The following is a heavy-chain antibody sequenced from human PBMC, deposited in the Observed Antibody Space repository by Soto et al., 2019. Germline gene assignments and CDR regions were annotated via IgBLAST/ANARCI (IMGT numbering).Heavy chain of an antibody. CDR2: IYYSGST. CDR3: ARDAGYLQH. J-gene: IGHJ1*01. V-gene: IGHV4-59*01. CDR1: GGSISSYY. D-gene: IGHD6-13*01. Sequence: SETLSLTCTVSGGSISSYYWSWIRQPPGKGLEWIGYIYYSGSTNYNPSLKSRVTISVDTSKNQFSLKLSSVTAADTAVYYCARDAGYLQHWGQGTLVTVSS.